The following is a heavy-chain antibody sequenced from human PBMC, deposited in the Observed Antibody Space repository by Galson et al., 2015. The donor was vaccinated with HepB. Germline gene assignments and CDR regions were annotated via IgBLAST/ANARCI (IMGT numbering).Heavy chain of an antibody. D-gene: IGHD5-18*01. J-gene: IGHJ5*02. CDR3: ARDEAPWIQLLFDP. CDR1: GGTFSSYA. CDR2: IIPIFGTA. V-gene: IGHV1-69*06. Sequence: SVKVSCKASGGTFSSYAISWVRQAPGQGLEWMGGIIPIFGTANYAQEFQGRVTITADKSTSTAYMELSSLRSEDTAVYYCARDEAPWIQLLFDPWGQGTLVTVSS.